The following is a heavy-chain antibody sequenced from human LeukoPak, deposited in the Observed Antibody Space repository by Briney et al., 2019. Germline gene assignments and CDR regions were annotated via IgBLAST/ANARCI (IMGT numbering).Heavy chain of an antibody. CDR1: GYTFTSYY. CDR2: INPSGGST. Sequence: ASVKVSCKASGYTFTSYYMHWVRQAPGQGLEWMGIINPSGGSTSYAQKFQGRVTMTRDTSTSTVYMELSSLRSEDTAVYYCARRGIAAPTGDYYYMDVWGKGTTVTVSS. D-gene: IGHD6-13*01. CDR3: ARRGIAAPTGDYYYMDV. V-gene: IGHV1-46*01. J-gene: IGHJ6*03.